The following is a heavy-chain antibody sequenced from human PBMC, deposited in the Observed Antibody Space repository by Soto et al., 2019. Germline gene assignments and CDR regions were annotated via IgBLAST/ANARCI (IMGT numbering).Heavy chain of an antibody. J-gene: IGHJ6*02. V-gene: IGHV3-9*01. CDR1: GFTFDDYA. CDR3: AKANYGDYRVYYYYYGMDV. D-gene: IGHD4-17*01. Sequence: QTGGSLRLSCAASGFTFDDYAMHWVRQAPGKGLEWVSGISWNSGSIGYADSVKGRFTISRDNAKNSLYLQMNSLRAEDTALYYYAKANYGDYRVYYYYYGMDVWGQGTTVTVSS. CDR2: ISWNSGSI.